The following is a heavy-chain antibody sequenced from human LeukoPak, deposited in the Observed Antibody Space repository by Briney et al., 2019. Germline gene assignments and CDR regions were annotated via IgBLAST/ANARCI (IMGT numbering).Heavy chain of an antibody. V-gene: IGHV1-2*04. CDR2: INPNSGGT. Sequence: GASVKVSCKASGYTFTGYYMHWVRQAPGQGLEWMGWINPNSGGTNYAQKFQGWVTMTRDTSISTAYMELSRLRSDDTAVYYCARGLIRKNDAFDIWGQGTMVTVSS. D-gene: IGHD1-14*01. CDR3: ARGLIRKNDAFDI. J-gene: IGHJ3*02. CDR1: GYTFTGYY.